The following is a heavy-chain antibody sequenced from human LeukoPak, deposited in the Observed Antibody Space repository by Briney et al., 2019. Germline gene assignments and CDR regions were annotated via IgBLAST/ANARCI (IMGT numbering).Heavy chain of an antibody. CDR3: ARGRVSSSTWYSTYYYFFYMDF. CDR2: VDHTGST. Sequence: PSETLSLTCAVYGGSFSGYYWSWIRQPPGKGLEWIGYVDHTGSTKFNPSLNGRVSISRDTSNNFFSLRLRSMTAADTAVYFCARGRVSSSTWYSTYYYFFYMDFWGKGTTVTVSS. D-gene: IGHD4-11*01. J-gene: IGHJ6*03. V-gene: IGHV4-59*01. CDR1: GGSFSGYY.